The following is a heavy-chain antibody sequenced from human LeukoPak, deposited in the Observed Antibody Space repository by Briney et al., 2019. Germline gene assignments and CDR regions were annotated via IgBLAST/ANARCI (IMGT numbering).Heavy chain of an antibody. D-gene: IGHD2-21*01. V-gene: IGHV1-45*02. CDR1: GYTFTYRY. CDR3: ANSLRVTAFDI. J-gene: IGHJ3*02. CDR2: ITPFNGNT. Sequence: SVKVSCKASGYTFTYRYLHWVRQAPGQALEWMGWITPFNGNTNYAQKFQDRVTITRDRSMSTAYMELSSLRSEDTAMYYCANSLRVTAFDIWGQGTMVTVSS.